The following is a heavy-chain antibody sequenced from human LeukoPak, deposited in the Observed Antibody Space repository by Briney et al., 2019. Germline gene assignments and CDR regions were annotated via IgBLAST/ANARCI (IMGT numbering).Heavy chain of an antibody. Sequence: GGSLRLSCAASEFTFSSYSMSWVRQAPGKGLEWVSYITNSGNSKSYADSVKGRFTISRDNSKNTLYLQMSGLRAEDTAVYYCATSAHIEVGTAPPPDYWGQGTLVTVTS. CDR1: EFTFSSYS. V-gene: IGHV3-48*01. CDR3: ATSAHIEVGTAPPPDY. CDR2: ITNSGNSK. J-gene: IGHJ4*02. D-gene: IGHD2-21*02.